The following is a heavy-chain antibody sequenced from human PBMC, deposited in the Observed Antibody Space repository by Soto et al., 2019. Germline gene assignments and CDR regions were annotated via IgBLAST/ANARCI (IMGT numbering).Heavy chain of an antibody. CDR1: GFSLSNAGLG. V-gene: IGHV2-26*01. CDR3: AATYSTSWYLFDT. Sequence: QVTVKESGPVLVKPTETLTLTCTVSGFSLSNAGLGVSWIRQPPGKALEWLAHIFSNDEKSYSTSLKSRLTISKDTSKSQVVLTMTNMDPVDTATYYCAATYSTSWYLFDTWGQGTLVTVSS. CDR2: IFSNDEK. J-gene: IGHJ5*02. D-gene: IGHD6-13*01.